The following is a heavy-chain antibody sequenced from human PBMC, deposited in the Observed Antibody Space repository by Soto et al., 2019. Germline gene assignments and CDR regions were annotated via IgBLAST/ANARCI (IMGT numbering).Heavy chain of an antibody. CDR1: GFTFSSYS. V-gene: IGHV3-21*01. CDR3: ARGPHIVVVPAGWFDP. Sequence: GGSLRLSCAASGFTFSSYSMNWVRQAPGKGLEWVSSISSSSSYIYYADSVKGRFTISRDNAKNSLYLQMNSLRAEDTAVYYCARGPHIVVVPAGWFDPWGQGTLVTVSS. D-gene: IGHD2-2*01. J-gene: IGHJ5*02. CDR2: ISSSSSYI.